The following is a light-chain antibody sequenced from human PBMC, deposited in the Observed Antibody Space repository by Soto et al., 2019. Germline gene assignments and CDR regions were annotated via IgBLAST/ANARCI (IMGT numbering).Light chain of an antibody. V-gene: IGKV3-20*01. CDR1: QSVTSSY. J-gene: IGKJ4*01. Sequence: EIVLTQSPGTLSLSPGERATLSCRASQSVTSSYLAWYQQKPGQAPRLLIYTASSRATGIPDRFSGSGSGTDFTLTISRLQPEDSAVYYCQQDSTSPLTFGGGIKVEIK. CDR3: QQDSTSPLT. CDR2: TAS.